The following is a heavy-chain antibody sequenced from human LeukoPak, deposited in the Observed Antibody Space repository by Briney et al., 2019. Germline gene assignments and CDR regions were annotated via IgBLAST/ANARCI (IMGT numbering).Heavy chain of an antibody. CDR3: ARRGNYGVDY. CDR1: GGSISSYY. D-gene: IGHD4-17*01. V-gene: IGHV4-59*12. CDR2: IYYSGST. Sequence: SETLSLTCTVSGGSISSYYWSWIRQPPGKGLEWIGSIYYSGSTYYNPSLKSRVTISVDTSKNQFSLKLSSVTAADTAVYYCARRGNYGVDYWGQGTLVTVSS. J-gene: IGHJ4*02.